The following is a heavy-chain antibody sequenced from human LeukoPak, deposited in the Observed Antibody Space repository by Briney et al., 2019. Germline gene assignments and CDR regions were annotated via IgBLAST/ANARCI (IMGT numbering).Heavy chain of an antibody. J-gene: IGHJ5*02. CDR2: ISGSGGSI. D-gene: IGHD3-22*01. Sequence: GGSLRLSCAASGFSFSTYSMNWIRQAPGKGLEWISYISGSGGSIFTADSVRGRFTISRDNGKNSLFLQMNTLRAEDTAVYYCARGRYYDTSAYNYFDPWGQGTLVTVSS. CDR3: ARGRYYDTSAYNYFDP. CDR1: GFSFSTYS. V-gene: IGHV3-48*01.